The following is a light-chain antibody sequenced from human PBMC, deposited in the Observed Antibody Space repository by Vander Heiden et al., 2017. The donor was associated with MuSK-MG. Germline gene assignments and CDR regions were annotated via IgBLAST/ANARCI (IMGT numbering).Light chain of an antibody. V-gene: IGKV3-11*01. CDR1: QSISSS. Sequence: EIVLTQSPGTLSMSPGERATLSCRASQSISSSLAWYQQRPGQAPRLLIYDASNRATGIPARFSGSGSGTDFTLSISSLDPEDFAVYYCQQRKNWPITFGGWTKVEIK. CDR3: QQRKNWPIT. J-gene: IGKJ4*01. CDR2: DAS.